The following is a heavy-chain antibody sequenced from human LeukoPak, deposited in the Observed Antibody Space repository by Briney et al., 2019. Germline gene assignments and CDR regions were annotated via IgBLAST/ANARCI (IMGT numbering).Heavy chain of an antibody. D-gene: IGHD5-24*01. CDR1: GFTFSTYT. CDR3: ARESAWLQLEDAFDI. CDR2: ISSRSSYI. V-gene: IGHV3-21*01. Sequence: GGSLRLSCAASGFTFSTYTMNWVRQAPGKGLEWVSSISSRSSYIYYADSVKGRFTISRDSAKNSLYLQMNSLRAEDTAVCYCARESAWLQLEDAFDIWGQGTMVTVSS. J-gene: IGHJ3*02.